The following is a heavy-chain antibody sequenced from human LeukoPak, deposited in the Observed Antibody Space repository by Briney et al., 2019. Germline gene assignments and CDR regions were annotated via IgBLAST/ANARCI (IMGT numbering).Heavy chain of an antibody. CDR2: ISAYNGNT. Sequence: VASVKVSCKASGYTFTSYGINWVRQAPGQGLEWMGWISAYNGNTNYVQKLQGRVTMTTDTSTNTAYMELRSLRSDDTAVYYCATDKPQPYSYGYIAYYYYMDVWGKGTTVTVSS. CDR3: ATDKPQPYSYGYIAYYYYMDV. J-gene: IGHJ6*03. V-gene: IGHV1-18*01. D-gene: IGHD5-18*01. CDR1: GYTFTSYG.